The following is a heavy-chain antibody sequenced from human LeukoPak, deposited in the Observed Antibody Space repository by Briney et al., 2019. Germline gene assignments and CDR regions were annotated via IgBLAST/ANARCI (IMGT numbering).Heavy chain of an antibody. Sequence: GGSLRLSCAASGFTFSSYAMSWVRQAPGEGPEWVSAISGSGGSTYYADSVKGRFTISRDNSKNTLYLQMNSLRAEDTAVYYCAKDSHLPEVWRWDYWGQGTLVTVSS. CDR1: GFTFSSYA. D-gene: IGHD6-19*01. CDR2: ISGSGGST. V-gene: IGHV3-23*01. J-gene: IGHJ4*02. CDR3: AKDSHLPEVWRWDY.